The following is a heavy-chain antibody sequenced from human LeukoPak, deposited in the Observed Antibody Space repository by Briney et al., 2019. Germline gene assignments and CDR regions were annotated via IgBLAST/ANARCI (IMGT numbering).Heavy chain of an antibody. D-gene: IGHD6-19*01. CDR2: INPNSGGT. Sequence: ASVKVSCKASGYTFTGYYMHWVRQAPGQGLEWMGWINPNSGGTNYAQKFQGRVTMTRDTSISTAYMELSRLRSDDTAVYYCARGGSSGWRTPNDDYWGQGTLITVSS. V-gene: IGHV1-2*02. J-gene: IGHJ4*02. CDR3: ARGGSSGWRTPNDDY. CDR1: GYTFTGYY.